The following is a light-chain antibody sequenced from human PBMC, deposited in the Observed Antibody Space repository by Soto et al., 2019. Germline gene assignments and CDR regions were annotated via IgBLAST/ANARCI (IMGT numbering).Light chain of an antibody. CDR1: SSDVGSYNL. CDR2: EVS. CDR3: CSYGGSSTDV. Sequence: QSALTQPASVSGSPGQSITISCTGTSSDVGSYNLVSWYQQHPGKAPKLMIYEVSKRSSGVSNRFSGSKSGNTAFLTISGLQAEDEDDYYCCSYGGSSTDVFGTGTKLTVL. V-gene: IGLV2-23*02. J-gene: IGLJ1*01.